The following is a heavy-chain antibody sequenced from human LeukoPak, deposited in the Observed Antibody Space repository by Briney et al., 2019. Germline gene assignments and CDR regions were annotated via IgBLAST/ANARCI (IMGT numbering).Heavy chain of an antibody. CDR1: GYTFTGYY. J-gene: IGHJ6*02. CDR3: ARGQVYCSGGSCLLQTTYYYYGMDV. CDR2: INPNSGGT. Sequence: GASVKVSCKASGYTFTGYYMHWVRQAPGQGLEWMGWINPNSGGTNYAQKFQGWVTMTRDTSISTAYMELSSLRSEDTAVYYCARGQVYCSGGSCLLQTTYYYYGMDVWGQGTTVTVSS. D-gene: IGHD2-15*01. V-gene: IGHV1-2*04.